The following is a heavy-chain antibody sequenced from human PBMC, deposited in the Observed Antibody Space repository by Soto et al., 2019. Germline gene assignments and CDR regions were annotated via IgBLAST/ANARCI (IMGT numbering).Heavy chain of an antibody. Sequence: SETLSLTCTFSGGSISSYYWSWIRQPPGKGLDWIGYIYYTGSTNYNPSLKSRVTISVDTSKNQFSLKLTSVTAADTAVYYCARWTSGGYNWFDPWGQGTLVTVSS. CDR1: GGSISSYY. V-gene: IGHV4-59*01. CDR2: IYYTGST. J-gene: IGHJ5*02. D-gene: IGHD3-10*01. CDR3: ARWTSGGYNWFDP.